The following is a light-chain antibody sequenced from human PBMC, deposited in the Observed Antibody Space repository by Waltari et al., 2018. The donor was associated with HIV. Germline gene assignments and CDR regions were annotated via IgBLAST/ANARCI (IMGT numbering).Light chain of an antibody. J-gene: IGLJ1*01. CDR2: GNK. Sequence: QSVLTQPPSASGTPGQRVTISCSGSNSNIGSNTVNWYQQVPGMAPKLFINGNKQRPPGAPERLFDSKSGFQTALAISVLQSGDEADYYCAARDDSPNGLGVFETRTRVTVL. CDR3: AARDDSPNGLGV. V-gene: IGLV1-44*01. CDR1: NSNIGSNT.